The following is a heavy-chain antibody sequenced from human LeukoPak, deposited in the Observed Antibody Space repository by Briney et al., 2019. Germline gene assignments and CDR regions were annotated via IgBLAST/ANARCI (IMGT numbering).Heavy chain of an antibody. CDR3: ARKALTGSHSGPFDI. CDR2: ISTDSLTI. V-gene: IGHV3-48*04. J-gene: IGHJ3*02. Sequence: GGSLRLSCAASGFTFSSHAMNWVRQAPGKGLEWISSISTDSLTIKYADFLSGQFTISRDNAENLLFLQMSSLRAEDTAAYYCARKALTGSHSGPFDIWGQGTLVTVSS. CDR1: GFTFSSHA. D-gene: IGHD7-27*01.